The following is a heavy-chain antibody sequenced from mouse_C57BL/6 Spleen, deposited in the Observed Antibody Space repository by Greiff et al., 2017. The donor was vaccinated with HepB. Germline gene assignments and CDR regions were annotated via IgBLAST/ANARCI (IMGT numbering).Heavy chain of an antibody. J-gene: IGHJ2*01. CDR1: GFTFSNYW. Sequence: EVQVVESGGGLVQPGGSMKLSCVASGFTFSNYWMNWVRQSPEKGLEWVAQIRLKSDNYATHYAESVKGRFTISRDDSKSSVYLQMNNLRAEDTGIYYCTGQSSYEEWYYFDYWGQGTTLTVSS. CDR3: TGQSSYEEWYYFDY. V-gene: IGHV6-3*01. D-gene: IGHD1-1*01. CDR2: IRLKSDNYAT.